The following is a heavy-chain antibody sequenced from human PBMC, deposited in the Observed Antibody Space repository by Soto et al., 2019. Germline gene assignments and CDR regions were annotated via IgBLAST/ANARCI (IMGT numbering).Heavy chain of an antibody. V-gene: IGHV3-23*01. J-gene: IGHJ4*02. CDR3: AKGYYYGSGSLLPFDY. D-gene: IGHD3-10*01. Sequence: GESLKISCAASGFTFSSYAMSWVRQAPGKGLEWVSGISGSGGSTYYADSVKGRFTISRDNSKNTLYLQMNSLRAEDTAVNYCAKGYYYGSGSLLPFDYWGQGILVTVSS. CDR2: ISGSGGST. CDR1: GFTFSSYA.